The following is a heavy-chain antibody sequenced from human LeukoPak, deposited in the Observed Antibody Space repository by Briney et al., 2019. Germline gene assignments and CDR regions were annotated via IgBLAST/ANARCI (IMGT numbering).Heavy chain of an antibody. CDR3: ARVGQLVFEDPFDY. CDR2: MNPNSGNT. V-gene: IGHV1-8*01. CDR1: GYTFTSYD. D-gene: IGHD6-6*01. Sequence: GASVKVSCKASGYTFTSYDINWVRQATGQGLKWMGWMNPNSGNTGYAQKFQGRVTMTRNTSISTAYMELSSLRSEDTAVYYCARVGQLVFEDPFDYWGQGTLVTVSS. J-gene: IGHJ4*02.